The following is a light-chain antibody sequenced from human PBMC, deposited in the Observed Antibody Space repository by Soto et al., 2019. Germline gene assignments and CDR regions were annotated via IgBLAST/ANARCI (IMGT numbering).Light chain of an antibody. J-gene: IGLJ3*02. Sequence: QSVLTQPASVSGSPGQSITISCTGTSSDIGAYNHVSWYQQHPGKAPKLMIYEVSDRPSGVSNRFSGSKSGNTASLTISGLQAEDEADYYCCSYTTSSTSVFGGGTK. CDR1: SSDIGAYNH. CDR3: CSYTTSSTSV. V-gene: IGLV2-14*01. CDR2: EVS.